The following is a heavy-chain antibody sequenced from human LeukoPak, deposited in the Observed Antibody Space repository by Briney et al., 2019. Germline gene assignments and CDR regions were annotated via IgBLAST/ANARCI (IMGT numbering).Heavy chain of an antibody. CDR1: GFTFSSYG. D-gene: IGHD2-2*01. V-gene: IGHV3-30*03. CDR2: ISYDGSNK. Sequence: PGRSLRLSCAASGFTFSSYGMHWVRQAPGKGLEWVAVISYDGSNKYYADSVKGRFTISRDNSKNTLYLQMNSLRAEDTAVYYCARSFLGSTSFGELYRGYYYYMDVWGKGTTVTVSS. CDR3: ARSFLGSTSFGELYRGYYYYMDV. J-gene: IGHJ6*03.